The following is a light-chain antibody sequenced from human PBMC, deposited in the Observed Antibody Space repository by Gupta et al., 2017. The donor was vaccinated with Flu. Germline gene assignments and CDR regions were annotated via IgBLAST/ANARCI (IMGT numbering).Light chain of an antibody. CDR2: DAF. V-gene: IGKV3-11*01. Sequence: EIVLTQSPVTLSLSPGERATLSCRASQSVSKNLGWYQQRPGPAPRLVIYDAFKRATGIPDRFSGGGSGTDFTLTISSLEPEDFAVYYCQQRNNWPFTFGPGTKVDIK. J-gene: IGKJ3*01. CDR3: QQRNNWPFT. CDR1: QSVSKN.